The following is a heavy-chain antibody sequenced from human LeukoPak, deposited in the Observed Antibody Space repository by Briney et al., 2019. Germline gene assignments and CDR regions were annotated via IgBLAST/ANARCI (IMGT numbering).Heavy chain of an antibody. J-gene: IGHJ4*02. Sequence: ASVKVSCKASGGTFSSYAISWVRQAPGQGLEWMGGFDPEDGETIYAQKFQGRVTMTEDTSTDTAYMELSSLRSEDTAVYYCATVDRGYYYDSGGYYYGYWGQGTLVTVSS. CDR3: ATVDRGYYYDSGGYYYGY. CDR2: FDPEDGET. V-gene: IGHV1-24*01. D-gene: IGHD3-22*01. CDR1: GGTFSSYA.